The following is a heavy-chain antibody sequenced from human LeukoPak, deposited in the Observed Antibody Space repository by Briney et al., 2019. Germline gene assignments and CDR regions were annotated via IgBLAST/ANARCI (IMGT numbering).Heavy chain of an antibody. CDR1: GFTFSSYA. CDR2: ISYDGSNK. D-gene: IGHD4-23*01. Sequence: PGGSLRLSCAASGFTFSSYAMHWVRQAPGKGLEWVAVISYDGSNKYYADSVKGRFTISRDNSKNTLYLQMNSLRAEDTAVYYCARDRAPYGGNPPYYYYYGMDVWGQGTTVTVSS. CDR3: ARDRAPYGGNPPYYYYYGMDV. J-gene: IGHJ6*02. V-gene: IGHV3-30-3*01.